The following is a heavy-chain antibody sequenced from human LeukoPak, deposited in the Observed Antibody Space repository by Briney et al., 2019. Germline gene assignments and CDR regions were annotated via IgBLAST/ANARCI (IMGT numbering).Heavy chain of an antibody. Sequence: PGGSLRLSCAASGFTFSSYGMHWVRQAPGKGLEWVAFIRYDGSKKYYADSVKGRFTISRDNSKNTLYLQMNSLRAEDTAVYYCAKGGGLLSIDYWGQGTLVTVSS. V-gene: IGHV3-30*02. D-gene: IGHD3-10*01. CDR3: AKGGGLLSIDY. J-gene: IGHJ4*02. CDR2: IRYDGSKK. CDR1: GFTFSSYG.